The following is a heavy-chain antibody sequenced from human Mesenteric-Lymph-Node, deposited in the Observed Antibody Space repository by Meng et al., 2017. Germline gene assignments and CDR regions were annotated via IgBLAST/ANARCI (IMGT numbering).Heavy chain of an antibody. V-gene: IGHV3-48*03. CDR1: GFTFSSYE. D-gene: IGHD3-16*01. CDR2: ISSSGSTI. CDR3: ARDRFEITFGGVIDY. Sequence: GESLKISCAASGFTFSSYEMNWVRQAPGKGLEWVSYISSSGSTIYYADSVKGRFTISRDNAKNSLYLQMNSLRAEDTAVYYCARDRFEITFGGVIDYWGQGTLVTVSS. J-gene: IGHJ4*02.